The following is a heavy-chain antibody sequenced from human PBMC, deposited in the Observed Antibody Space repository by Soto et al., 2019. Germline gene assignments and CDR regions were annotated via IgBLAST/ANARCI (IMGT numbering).Heavy chain of an antibody. CDR3: ARGIYSGYDRFDY. V-gene: IGHV6-1*01. CDR2: TYYRSKWYN. J-gene: IGHJ4*02. CDR1: GDSVSSNSAA. D-gene: IGHD5-12*01. Sequence: SQTLSLTCAISGDSVSSNSAAWTWIRQSPSRGLEWLGRTYYRSKWYNDYAVSVKSRISINPDTSKNQFSLQLTSVTPEDTAVYYCARGIYSGYDRFDYWGQGTLVTVSS.